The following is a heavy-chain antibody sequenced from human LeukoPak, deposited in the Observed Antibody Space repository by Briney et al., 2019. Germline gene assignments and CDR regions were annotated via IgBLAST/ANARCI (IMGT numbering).Heavy chain of an antibody. J-gene: IGHJ4*02. V-gene: IGHV3-64D*06. D-gene: IGHD1-26*01. Sequence: GGSLRLSCSASGFTFSSYAMHWVRQAPGKGLEYVSAISSNGGSTYYADSVKGRFTISRDNSKNTLYIQMSSLRAEDTAVYYCLVGASGLSDCWGQGTLVTVSS. CDR2: ISSNGGST. CDR3: LVGASGLSDC. CDR1: GFTFSSYA.